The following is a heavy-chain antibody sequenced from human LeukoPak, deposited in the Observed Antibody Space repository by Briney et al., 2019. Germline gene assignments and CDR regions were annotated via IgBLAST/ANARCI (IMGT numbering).Heavy chain of an antibody. V-gene: IGHV3-23*01. CDR1: GFTFSSYA. Sequence: GGSLRLSCAASGFTFSSYAMSWVRQAPGKGLEWVSAISGSGGSTYYADSVKGRFTISRDNSKNTLYLQMNSLRAEDTAVYYCARDADSSSWYSLTDYWGQGTLVTVSS. D-gene: IGHD6-13*01. CDR3: ARDADSSSWYSLTDY. CDR2: ISGSGGST. J-gene: IGHJ4*02.